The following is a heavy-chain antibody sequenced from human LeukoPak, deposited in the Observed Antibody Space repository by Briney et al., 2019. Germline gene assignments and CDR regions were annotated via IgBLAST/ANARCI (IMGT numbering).Heavy chain of an antibody. D-gene: IGHD3/OR15-3a*01. CDR1: GFTFSTYS. V-gene: IGHV3-66*01. J-gene: IGHJ4*02. CDR2: IHIGNST. CDR3: AADWPLDY. Sequence: GGSLRLSCAASGFTFSTYSMNWVRQAPGKGLEWVSIIHIGNSTYYADSVKGRFTISRDNSKNTLYLQMNSLRAEDTAVYYCAADWPLDYWGQGTLVTVSS.